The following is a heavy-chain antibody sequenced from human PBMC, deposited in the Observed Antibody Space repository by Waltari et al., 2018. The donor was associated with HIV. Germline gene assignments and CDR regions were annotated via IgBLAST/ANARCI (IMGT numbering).Heavy chain of an antibody. Sequence: QVQLQESGPGLVKPSQTLSLTCTVSGGSISSGSYYWSWIWQPAGKGLEWIGRVSTSGSTNYTPSLKRRVTRSGDTPKNQFSLKLSSVTAADTAVYYCARVTSFMVRGGFVWSWFDPWGQGTLVTVSS. CDR3: ARVTSFMVRGGFVWSWFDP. CDR2: VSTSGST. J-gene: IGHJ5*02. D-gene: IGHD3-10*01. V-gene: IGHV4-61*02. CDR1: GGSISSGSYY.